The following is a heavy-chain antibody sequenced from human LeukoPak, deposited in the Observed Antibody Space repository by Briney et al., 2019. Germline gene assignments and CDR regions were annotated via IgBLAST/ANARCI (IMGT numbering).Heavy chain of an antibody. CDR2: INPNGGGT. Sequence: WASVKVSCKASGGTFSSYAISWVRQAPGQGLEWMGRINPNGGGTNYAQKFQGRVTLTGDTSISAASMELSRLRSDDTAVYYCARGNRLYTFTTTVNTRHNSYYSLDVWGQGTPVTVSS. V-gene: IGHV1-2*06. CDR3: ARGNRLYTFTTTVNTRHNSYYSLDV. J-gene: IGHJ6*02. CDR1: GGTFSSYA. D-gene: IGHD4-11*01.